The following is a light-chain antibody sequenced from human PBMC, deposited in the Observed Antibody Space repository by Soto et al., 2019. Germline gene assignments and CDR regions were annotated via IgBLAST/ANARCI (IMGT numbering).Light chain of an antibody. V-gene: IGKV3-15*01. J-gene: IGKJ1*01. CDR3: QQYNNWPPWT. Sequence: IGMTQSPATLSVTPGERATLSCRASQSVSSNLAWYQQKPGQAPRLLIYGASTRATGIPARFSGSGSGTEFTLTISSLQSEDFAVYYCQQYNNWPPWTFGQGTTVDIK. CDR2: GAS. CDR1: QSVSSN.